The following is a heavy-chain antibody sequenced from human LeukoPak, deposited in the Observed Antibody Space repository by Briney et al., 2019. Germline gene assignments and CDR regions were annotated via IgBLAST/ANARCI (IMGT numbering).Heavy chain of an antibody. V-gene: IGHV1-8*01. CDR1: GYTFTSYD. CDR2: MNPNSGNT. Sequence: ASVKVSCKASGYTFTSYDINWVRQATGQGLEWMGWMNPNSGNTGYAQKFQGRVTMTRNTSISTAYMELSSLRSEDTAVYYCATGGIAVAGFWFDPWGQGTLVTVSS. CDR3: ATGGIAVAGFWFDP. D-gene: IGHD6-19*01. J-gene: IGHJ5*02.